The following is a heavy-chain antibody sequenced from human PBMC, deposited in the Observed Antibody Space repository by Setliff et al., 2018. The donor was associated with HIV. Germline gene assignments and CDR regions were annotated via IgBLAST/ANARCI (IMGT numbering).Heavy chain of an antibody. D-gene: IGHD3-10*01. CDR1: GGSFSSYH. J-gene: IGHJ6*03. CDR3: ASVGASGVPLTMDYYYYMDV. Sequence: NPSETLSLTCTVSGGSFSSYHWSWIRHRAGKGLEWIGHIYASGSTKYNPSLESRVTMSVDTSRTQFSLKLRSVTAADTAVYYCASVGASGVPLTMDYYYYMDVWGKGTTVTVSS. CDR2: IYASGST. V-gene: IGHV4-4*07.